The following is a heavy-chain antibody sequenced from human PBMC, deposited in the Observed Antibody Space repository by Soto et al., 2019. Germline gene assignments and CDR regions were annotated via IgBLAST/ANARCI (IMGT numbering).Heavy chain of an antibody. D-gene: IGHD3-3*01. Sequence: GSLRLSCAASGFTFSSYSLDWVRQAPGEGPEWGSSISSSSSYIYYADSVNGRFATSRDNAKNSLHLQMNSLGAEDTAVYYCARRFEIFGVESGMDVWGQGPKVTVSS. J-gene: IGHJ6*02. CDR2: ISSSSSYI. CDR1: GFTFSSYS. V-gene: IGHV3-21*01. CDR3: ARRFEIFGVESGMDV.